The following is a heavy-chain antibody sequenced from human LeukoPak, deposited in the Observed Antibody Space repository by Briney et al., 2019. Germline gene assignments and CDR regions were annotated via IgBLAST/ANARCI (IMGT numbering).Heavy chain of an antibody. D-gene: IGHD5-18*01. V-gene: IGHV4-59*11. CDR3: ARGGYSYGQPVYYYMDV. J-gene: IGHJ6*03. CDR1: GGSISSHY. CDR2: IYYSGST. Sequence: PSETLSLTCTVSGGSISSHYWSWIRQPPGKGLEWIGYIYYSGSTNYNPSLKSRVTISVDTSKNQFSLKLSSVTAADTAVYYCARGGYSYGQPVYYYMDVWGKGTTVTVSS.